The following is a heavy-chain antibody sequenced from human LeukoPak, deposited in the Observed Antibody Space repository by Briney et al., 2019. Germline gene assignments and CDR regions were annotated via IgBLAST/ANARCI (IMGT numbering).Heavy chain of an antibody. CDR2: IKKDGSEK. Sequence: GGSLRLSCAASGFTFSSHWMSWVRQAPGKGLEWVANIKKDGSEKYYVDAVKGRFTISRDNAKTSLYLQMNSLRAEDTAVCYCARDHIAVAGNWGIFDYWGQGTLVTVSS. CDR1: GFTFSSHW. D-gene: IGHD6-19*01. V-gene: IGHV3-7*01. CDR3: ARDHIAVAGNWGIFDY. J-gene: IGHJ4*02.